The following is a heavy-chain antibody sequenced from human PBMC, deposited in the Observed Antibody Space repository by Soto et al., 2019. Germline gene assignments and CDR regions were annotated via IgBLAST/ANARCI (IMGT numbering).Heavy chain of an antibody. CDR3: ARDLDGLHDDTSGPFPRPG. D-gene: IGHD3-22*01. CDR2: IHSSGSI. J-gene: IGHJ1*01. V-gene: IGHV4-30-4*01. CDR1: GGSISSDDYY. Sequence: SETLSLTCTVSGGSISSDDYYWSWIRQAPGRGLEWIGYIHSSGSIYYNPSLKSRATMSIDTAGNQSSLRVSSVTVADTAVYYCARDLDGLHDDTSGPFPRPGWGQGTLVTVSS.